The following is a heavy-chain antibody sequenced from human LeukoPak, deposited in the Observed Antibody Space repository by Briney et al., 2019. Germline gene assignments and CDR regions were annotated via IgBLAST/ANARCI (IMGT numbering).Heavy chain of an antibody. Sequence: PSETLSLTCTISGGSVSDYYWSWIRQSPGKGLEWIGYIYYTGSTTYNPSLESRVTISADTSKNQFSLKLSSVTAADTAVYYCASRKLGNDYWGQGTLVTVSS. V-gene: IGHV4-59*02. J-gene: IGHJ4*02. D-gene: IGHD7-27*01. CDR2: IYYTGST. CDR1: GGSVSDYY. CDR3: ASRKLGNDY.